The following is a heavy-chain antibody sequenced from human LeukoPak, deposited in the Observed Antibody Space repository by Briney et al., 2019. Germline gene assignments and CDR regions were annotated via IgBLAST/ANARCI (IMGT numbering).Heavy chain of an antibody. V-gene: IGHV4-30-4*08. CDR1: GGSISSGDYY. CDR3: ARVFKVPAAISCFDY. J-gene: IGHJ4*02. Sequence: SETLSLTCTLSGGSISSGDYYWSWIRQPPGKGLEWIGYIYYSGSTYYNPSLKSRVTISVDTSKNQFSLKLSSVTAADTAVYYCARVFKVPAAISCFDYWGQGTLVTVSS. CDR2: IYYSGST. D-gene: IGHD2-2*02.